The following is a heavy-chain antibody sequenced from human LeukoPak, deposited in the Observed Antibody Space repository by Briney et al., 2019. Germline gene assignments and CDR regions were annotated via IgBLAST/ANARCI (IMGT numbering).Heavy chain of an antibody. V-gene: IGHV3-30*02. Sequence: GGSLRLSCVASGFTFNAFGMHWVRQAPGKGLEWVAFIRYDGNDKYYSGSVEGRFTISRDNPKNTLYLQMNSLRAEDTAVYYCAKDGAGYSSGWYIFWGQGTLVTVSS. CDR2: IRYDGNDK. J-gene: IGHJ4*02. CDR1: GFTFNAFG. CDR3: AKDGAGYSSGWYIF. D-gene: IGHD6-19*01.